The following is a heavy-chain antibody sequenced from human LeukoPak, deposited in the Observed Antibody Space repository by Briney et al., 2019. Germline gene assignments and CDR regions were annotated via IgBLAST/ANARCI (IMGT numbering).Heavy chain of an antibody. D-gene: IGHD3-10*02. Sequence: GGSLRLSCAASGFTFSSYDMHWVRQATGKGLEWVSAIGTAGDTYYPGSVKGRLTISRENAKNSLYLQMNSLRAEDTAVYYCAELGITMIGGVWGKGTTVTISS. J-gene: IGHJ6*04. CDR3: AELGITMIGGV. V-gene: IGHV3-13*01. CDR1: GFTFSSYD. CDR2: IGTAGDT.